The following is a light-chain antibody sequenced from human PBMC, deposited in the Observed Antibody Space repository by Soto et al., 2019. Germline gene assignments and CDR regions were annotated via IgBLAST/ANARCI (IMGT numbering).Light chain of an antibody. J-gene: IGKJ2*01. Sequence: DIQMTHSPSSLSASVGDRVTITCRASQSISSYLNWYQQKPGKAPKLLIYAASNLQSGVPSRFSGSGSGTDFTLTISSLQPEDFATYYCQQSYSTPRTFGQGTKLEIK. V-gene: IGKV1-39*01. CDR3: QQSYSTPRT. CDR1: QSISSY. CDR2: AAS.